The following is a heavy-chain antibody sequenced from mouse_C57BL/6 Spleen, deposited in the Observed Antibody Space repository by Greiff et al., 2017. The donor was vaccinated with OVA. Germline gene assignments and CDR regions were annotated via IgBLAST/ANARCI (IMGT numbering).Heavy chain of an antibody. CDR3: ARGMETTVVPFDY. CDR1: GYTFTSYW. CDR2: IHPNSGST. D-gene: IGHD1-1*01. V-gene: IGHV1-64*01. Sequence: QVQLQQPGAELVKPGASVKLSCKASGYTFTSYWMHWVKQRPGQGLEWIGMIHPNSGSTNYNEKFKSKATLTVDKSSSTAYIQLSSLTSEDSAVYYCARGMETTVVPFDYWGQGTTLTVSS. J-gene: IGHJ2*01.